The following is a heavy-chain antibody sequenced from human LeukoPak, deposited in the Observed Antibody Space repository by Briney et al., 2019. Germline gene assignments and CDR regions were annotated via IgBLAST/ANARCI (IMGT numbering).Heavy chain of an antibody. Sequence: SETLSLTCAVYGGSFSGYYWSWIRQPPGKGLEWIGEINHSGSTNYNPSLKSRVTISVDTSKNQFSLKLSSVTAADTAVYYCARVGVTTFSTGIRGFDYWGQGTLVTVSS. CDR2: INHSGST. CDR1: GGSFSGYY. D-gene: IGHD4-17*01. V-gene: IGHV4-34*01. CDR3: ARVGVTTFSTGIRGFDY. J-gene: IGHJ4*02.